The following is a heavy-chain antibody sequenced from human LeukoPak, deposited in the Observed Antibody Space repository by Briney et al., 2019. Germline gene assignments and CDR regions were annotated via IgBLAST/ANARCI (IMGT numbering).Heavy chain of an antibody. J-gene: IGHJ4*02. V-gene: IGHV3-48*03. D-gene: IGHD2-2*01. Sequence: GGSLRLSCAASGFTFSSYEMNWVRQAPGKGLEWVSYISSSGSTIYYADSVKGRFTISRDNSKNTLYLQMNSLRAEDTAVYYCTHGSMYQLDYWGQGTLVTVSS. CDR1: GFTFSSYE. CDR3: THGSMYQLDY. CDR2: ISSSGSTI.